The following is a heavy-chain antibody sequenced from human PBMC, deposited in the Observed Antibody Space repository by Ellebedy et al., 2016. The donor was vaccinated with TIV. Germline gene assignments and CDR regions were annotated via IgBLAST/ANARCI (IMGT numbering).Heavy chain of an antibody. CDR2: IIPIFGAT. Sequence: SVKVSCXASGGTFSRFAFNWVRQAPGQGLEWMGGIIPIFGATNYAQKLQGRVTITADESTTTTYMELSSLRSEDTAMYYCAKLPITLVQGIINPAFDSWGQGTLVTVSS. D-gene: IGHD3-10*01. CDR1: GGTFSRFA. V-gene: IGHV1-69*13. J-gene: IGHJ4*02. CDR3: AKLPITLVQGIINPAFDS.